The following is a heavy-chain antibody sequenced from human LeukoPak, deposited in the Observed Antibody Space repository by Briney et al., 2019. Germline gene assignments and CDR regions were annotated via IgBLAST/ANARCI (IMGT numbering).Heavy chain of an antibody. V-gene: IGHV3-30*02. CDR3: ARPNDYGDDY. CDR1: GFTVSSNY. J-gene: IGHJ4*02. D-gene: IGHD4-17*01. CDR2: IRYDGSNK. Sequence: GGSLRLSCAASGFTVSSNYMSWVRQAPGKGLEWVAFIRYDGSNKYYADSVKGRFTISRDNSKNTLYLQMNSLRAEDTAVYYCARPNDYGDDYWGQGTLVTVSS.